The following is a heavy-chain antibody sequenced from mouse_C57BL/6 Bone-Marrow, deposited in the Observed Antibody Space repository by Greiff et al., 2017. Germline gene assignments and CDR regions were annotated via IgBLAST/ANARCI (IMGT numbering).Heavy chain of an antibody. CDR2: IYPGSGST. CDR1: GYTFTSYW. D-gene: IGHD1-1*01. CDR3: ARSIYYGSSFDY. Sequence: VKLQQPGAELVKPGASVKMSCKASGYTFTSYWITWVKQRPGQGLEWIGDIYPGSGSTNYNEKFKSKATLTVDTSSSTAYMQLSSLTSEDSAVYYCARSIYYGSSFDYWGQGTTLTVSS. J-gene: IGHJ2*01. V-gene: IGHV1-55*01.